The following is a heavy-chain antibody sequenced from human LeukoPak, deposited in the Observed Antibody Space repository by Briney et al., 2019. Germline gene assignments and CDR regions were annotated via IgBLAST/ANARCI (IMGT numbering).Heavy chain of an antibody. CDR1: GFTFSSYA. D-gene: IGHD2-15*01. Sequence: PGGSLRLSCAASGFTFSSYAMSWVRQAPGKGLEWVSAISGSGGSTYYADSVKGRFTISRDNSKNTLYLQMNSLRAEDTAVYYCAKANTLGYCSSASCRPLDYWGQGTLVTVSS. CDR3: AKANTLGYCSSASCRPLDY. V-gene: IGHV3-23*01. J-gene: IGHJ4*02. CDR2: ISGSGGST.